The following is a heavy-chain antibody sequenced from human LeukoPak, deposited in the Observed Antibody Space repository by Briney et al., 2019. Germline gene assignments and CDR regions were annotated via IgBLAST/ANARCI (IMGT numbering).Heavy chain of an antibody. CDR2: ISSSSSYI. Sequence: GGTQRLSCAASGFTFSNYGMNWVRQAPGKGLEWVSSISSSSSYIYYADSVKGRFTISRDNAKNSLYLQMNSLRAEDTAVYYCARVGLAVAGDYWGQGTLVTVSS. V-gene: IGHV3-21*01. CDR1: GFTFSNYG. D-gene: IGHD6-19*01. J-gene: IGHJ4*02. CDR3: ARVGLAVAGDY.